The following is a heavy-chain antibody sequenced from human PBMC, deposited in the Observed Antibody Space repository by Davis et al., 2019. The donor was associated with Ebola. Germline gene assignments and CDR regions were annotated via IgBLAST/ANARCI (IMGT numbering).Heavy chain of an antibody. CDR1: GGSISSGGYY. CDR2: IYYSGST. V-gene: IGHV4-31*03. CDR3: ARDKKVYNWNDYYYYGMDV. J-gene: IGHJ6*02. D-gene: IGHD1-20*01. Sequence: PSETLSLTCTVSGGSISSGGYYWSWIRQHPGKGLEWIGYIYYSGSTYYNPSLKSRVTISVDTSKNQFSLKLSSVTAADTAVYYCARDKKVYNWNDYYYYGMDVWGQGTTVTVSS.